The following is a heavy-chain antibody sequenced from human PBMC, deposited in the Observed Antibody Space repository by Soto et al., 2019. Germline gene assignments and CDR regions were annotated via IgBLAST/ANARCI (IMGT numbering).Heavy chain of an antibody. D-gene: IGHD3-10*01. Sequence: ASVKVSCKASGYTFTGYYMHWVRQAPGQGLEWMGWINPNSGGTNYAQKFQGWVTMTRDTSISTAYMELSRLRSDDTAVYYCATERGSGSSYFDDSRPGTRVTVSS. CDR2: INPNSGGT. CDR1: GYTFTGYY. V-gene: IGHV1-2*04. CDR3: ATERGSGSSYFDD. J-gene: IGHJ4*02.